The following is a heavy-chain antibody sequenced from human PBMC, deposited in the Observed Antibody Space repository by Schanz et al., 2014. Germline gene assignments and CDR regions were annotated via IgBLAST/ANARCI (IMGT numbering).Heavy chain of an antibody. D-gene: IGHD6-13*01. Sequence: QLVGSGGGLIQPGGSLRLSCTASGFAFSSYSMNWVRQAPGKGLEWVSYISSSGTTIYYADSVKGRFTISRDNAKNSLYLQMNSLRAEDTAVYYCAREEGWGIAAAGTKHYYYGMDVWGQGTTVTVSS. CDR2: ISSSGTTI. CDR1: GFAFSSYS. J-gene: IGHJ6*02. V-gene: IGHV3-48*01. CDR3: AREEGWGIAAAGTKHYYYGMDV.